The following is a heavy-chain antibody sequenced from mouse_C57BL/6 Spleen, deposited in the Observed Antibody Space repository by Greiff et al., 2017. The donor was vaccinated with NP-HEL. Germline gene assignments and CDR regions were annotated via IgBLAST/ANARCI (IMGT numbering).Heavy chain of an antibody. CDR1: GYTFTSYW. Sequence: QVQLQQPGAELVRPGSSVKLSCKASGYTFTSYWMHWVKQRPIQGLEWIGNIDPSDSETHYNQKFKDKATLTVDKSSSTAYMQLISLTSEDSAVYYCARSITTVVAEGYAMDYWGQGTSVTVSS. J-gene: IGHJ4*01. CDR2: IDPSDSET. CDR3: ARSITTVVAEGYAMDY. V-gene: IGHV1-52*01. D-gene: IGHD1-1*01.